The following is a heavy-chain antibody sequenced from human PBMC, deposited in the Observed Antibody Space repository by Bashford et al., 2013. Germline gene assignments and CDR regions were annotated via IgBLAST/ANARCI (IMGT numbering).Heavy chain of an antibody. CDR1: GFIFSDYY. Sequence: GGSLRLSCATSGFIFSDYYMSWFRQAPGKGLEWVSYISSSSGTIHYADSVRGRFAISRDSAKNSLYLQMNSLRAEDTAVYYCARSRGGYGDMDYWGQGTLVTVSS. CDR3: ARSRGGYGDMDY. J-gene: IGHJ4*02. D-gene: IGHD4-17*01. CDR2: ISSSSGTI. V-gene: IGHV3-11*01.